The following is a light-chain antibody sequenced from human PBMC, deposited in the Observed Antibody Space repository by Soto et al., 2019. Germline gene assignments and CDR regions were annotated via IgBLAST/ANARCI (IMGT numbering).Light chain of an antibody. J-gene: IGKJ4*01. CDR3: QQRINSLT. CDR2: GAS. CDR1: QTVSSSY. V-gene: IGKV3D-20*02. Sequence: EIVLTQSPGTLSLSPGERATLSCRASQTVSSSYLAWFQQKPGQAPRLLIYGASYRATGIPDRFSGSGSGTDFTLTISRLEPEDFAVYFCQQRINSLTFGGGTKVEIK.